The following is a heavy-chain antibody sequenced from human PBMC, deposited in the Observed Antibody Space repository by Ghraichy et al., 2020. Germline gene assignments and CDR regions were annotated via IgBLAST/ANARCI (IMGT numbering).Heavy chain of an antibody. D-gene: IGHD3-3*01. CDR3: ARGGYDFWSGTYYYGMDV. CDR2: IYYSGST. CDR1: GGSISSGGYY. J-gene: IGHJ6*02. V-gene: IGHV4-31*03. Sequence: SETLSLTCTVSGGSISSGGYYWSWIRQHPGKGLEWIGYIYYSGSTYYNPSLKSRVTISVDTSKNQFSLKLSSVTAADTAVYYCARGGYDFWSGTYYYGMDVWGQGTTVTVSS.